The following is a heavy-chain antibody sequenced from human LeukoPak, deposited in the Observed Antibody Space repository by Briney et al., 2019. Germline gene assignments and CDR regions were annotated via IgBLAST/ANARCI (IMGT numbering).Heavy chain of an antibody. CDR3: ARAGVAGAFDY. CDR2: IYSGGST. V-gene: IGHV3-53*01. J-gene: IGHJ4*02. D-gene: IGHD6-19*01. CDR1: GFTVSSNY. Sequence: PGGSLRLSCAASGFTVSSNYMSWGRQAPGEGLEWVSVIYSGGSTYYADSVKGRFTISRDNSKNTLYLQMNSLRAEDTAVYYCARAGVAGAFDYWGQGTLVTVSS.